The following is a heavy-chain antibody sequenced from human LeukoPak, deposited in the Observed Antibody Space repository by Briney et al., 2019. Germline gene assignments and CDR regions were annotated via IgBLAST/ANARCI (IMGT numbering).Heavy chain of an antibody. V-gene: IGHV1-2*02. CDR2: INPNSGGT. CDR1: GYTFTGYY. J-gene: IGHJ6*03. CDR3: ARASHYYYYMDV. Sequence: ASVKVSCKASGYTFTGYYMHWVRQAPGQGLEWMGWINPNSGGTNYAQKLQGRVTMTRDTSISTAYMELSRLGSDDTAVYYCARASHYYYYMDVWGKGTTVTISS.